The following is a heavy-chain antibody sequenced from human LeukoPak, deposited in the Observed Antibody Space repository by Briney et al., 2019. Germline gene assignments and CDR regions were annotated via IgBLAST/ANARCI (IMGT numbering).Heavy chain of an antibody. Sequence: GASVKVSCKASGYTFTSYAMHWVRQAPGQRLEWMGWINAGNGNTKYSQKFQGRVTITRDTSASTAYMELSSLRSEDTAVYYCARLAVAGSTKPIPPADYWGQGTLVTVSS. D-gene: IGHD6-19*01. CDR1: GYTFTSYA. CDR2: INAGNGNT. J-gene: IGHJ4*02. CDR3: ARLAVAGSTKPIPPADY. V-gene: IGHV1-3*01.